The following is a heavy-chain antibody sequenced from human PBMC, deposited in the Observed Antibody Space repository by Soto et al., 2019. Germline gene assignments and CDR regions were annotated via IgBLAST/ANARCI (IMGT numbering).Heavy chain of an antibody. J-gene: IGHJ4*02. V-gene: IGHV4-30-4*01. Sequence: SETLSLTCTVSGGSISSGDYYWSWIRQPRGKGLEWIAYIHYSVSTYYNPSLKSRVTISVDTSKNQFSLKLSSVTAADTAVYYCARSRYSGSYFFDYWAQGILVT. CDR2: IHYSVST. D-gene: IGHD1-26*01. CDR1: GGSISSGDYY. CDR3: ARSRYSGSYFFDY.